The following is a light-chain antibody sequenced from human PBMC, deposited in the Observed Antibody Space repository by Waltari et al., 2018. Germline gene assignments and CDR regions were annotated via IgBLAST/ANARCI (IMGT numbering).Light chain of an antibody. J-gene: IGLJ3*02. CDR3: QSYDSSLSGWV. V-gene: IGLV1-40*01. CDR2: GNS. Sequence: QSVLTQPPSVSGAPGQRVTISCTGSSSTIGAGYDVHSYQQLPGTAPKLLIYGNSNRPSGVPDRFSGSKSGTSASLAITGLQAEDEADYYCQSYDSSLSGWVFGGGTKLTVL. CDR1: SSTIGAGYD.